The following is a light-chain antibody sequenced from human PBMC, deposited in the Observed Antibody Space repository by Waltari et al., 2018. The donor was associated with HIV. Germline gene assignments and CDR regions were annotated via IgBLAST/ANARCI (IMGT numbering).Light chain of an antibody. CDR1: RSNIGAGFD. CDR3: QSYDMSQSGSLV. V-gene: IGLV1-40*01. J-gene: IGLJ2*01. Sequence: QSVLSQPPSLSGAPGQRVTIACTRTRSNIGAGFDVHWYQQIPGNAPKLLIYDNNNRPSGVPDRFSGSKSGTSASLGITGLQSEDEADYYCQSYDMSQSGSLVFGGGTKLTVL. CDR2: DNN.